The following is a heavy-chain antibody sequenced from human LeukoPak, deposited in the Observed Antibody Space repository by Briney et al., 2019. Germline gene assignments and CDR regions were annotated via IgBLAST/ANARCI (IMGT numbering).Heavy chain of an antibody. Sequence: GGSLRLSRAACGFTFSSYSMNWVRQAPGKGLEWVSSISSSSSYIYYADSVKGRFTISRDNAKNSLYLQMNSLRAEDTAVYYCARGGIVVVVAATDDAFDIWGQGTMVTVSS. D-gene: IGHD2-15*01. J-gene: IGHJ3*02. V-gene: IGHV3-21*01. CDR3: ARGGIVVVVAATDDAFDI. CDR1: GFTFSSYS. CDR2: ISSSSSYI.